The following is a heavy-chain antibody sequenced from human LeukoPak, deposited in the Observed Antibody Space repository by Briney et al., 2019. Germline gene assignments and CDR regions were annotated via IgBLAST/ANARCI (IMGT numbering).Heavy chain of an antibody. D-gene: IGHD4-17*01. Sequence: SETLSLTCAVYGGSFSGYYWSWIRQPPGKGLEWIGEINHSGSTNYNPSLKSRVTISVDTSKNQFSLKLSSVTAADTAVYYCARTRAYGDYVYWFDPWGQGTLVTVSS. CDR2: INHSGST. CDR3: ARTRAYGDYVYWFDP. CDR1: GGSFSGYY. J-gene: IGHJ5*02. V-gene: IGHV4-34*01.